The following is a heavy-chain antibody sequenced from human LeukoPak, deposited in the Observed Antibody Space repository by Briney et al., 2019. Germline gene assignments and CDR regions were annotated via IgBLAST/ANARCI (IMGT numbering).Heavy chain of an antibody. D-gene: IGHD5-12*01. J-gene: IGHJ3*02. Sequence: GGSLRLSCAASGFTFSSYGMHWVRQAPGKGLEWVAFIRYDGSNKYYADSVKGRFTISRDNSKNTLYLQMNSLRAEDTAVYYCAKDEYSGYDSDAFDIWGQGTMVTVSS. CDR3: AKDEYSGYDSDAFDI. CDR2: IRYDGSNK. V-gene: IGHV3-30*02. CDR1: GFTFSSYG.